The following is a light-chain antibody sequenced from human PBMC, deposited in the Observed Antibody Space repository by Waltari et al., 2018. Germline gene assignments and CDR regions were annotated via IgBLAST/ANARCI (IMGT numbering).Light chain of an antibody. CDR1: QSVSRS. V-gene: IGKV3-20*01. CDR2: GAS. Sequence: EIVLTQSPGTLSFSPGERATLSCRASQSVSRSLAWYQQKPGQAPRLFIYGASSRATGGPDRFSGSGSGRDFSSTISRLEPEDFAVYYCQHYVRLPVSFGQGTKVEIK. CDR3: QHYVRLPVS. J-gene: IGKJ1*01.